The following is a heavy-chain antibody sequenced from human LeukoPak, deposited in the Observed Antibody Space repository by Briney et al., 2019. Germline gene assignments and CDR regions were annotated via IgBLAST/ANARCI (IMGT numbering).Heavy chain of an antibody. CDR2: IYYSGST. CDR3: AREPVEMATITFIDY. CDR1: GGSVSSGSYY. Sequence: SETLSLTCTVSGGSVSSGSYYWSWIRQPPGKGLEWIGYIYYSGSTNYNPSLKSRVTISVDTSKNQFSLKLSPVTAADTAVYYCAREPVEMATITFIDYWGQGALVTVSS. J-gene: IGHJ4*02. V-gene: IGHV4-61*01. D-gene: IGHD5-24*01.